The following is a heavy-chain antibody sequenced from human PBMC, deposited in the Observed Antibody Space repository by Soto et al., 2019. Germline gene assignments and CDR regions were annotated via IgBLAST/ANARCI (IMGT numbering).Heavy chain of an antibody. D-gene: IGHD5-18*01. CDR3: ARSRRGYSYGYCDY. CDR2: INHSGST. Sequence: SETLSLTCAVYGGSFSGYYWSWIRQPPGKGLEWIGEINHSGSTNYNPSLKSRVTISVDTSKNQFSLKLSSVTAADTAVYYCARSRRGYSYGYCDYWGQGTLVTVSS. V-gene: IGHV4-34*01. J-gene: IGHJ4*02. CDR1: GGSFSGYY.